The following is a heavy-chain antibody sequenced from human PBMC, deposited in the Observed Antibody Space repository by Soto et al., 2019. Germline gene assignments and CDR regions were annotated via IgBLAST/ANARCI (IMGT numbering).Heavy chain of an antibody. J-gene: IGHJ6*02. CDR2: ISYDGSNK. CDR1: GFTFSSYG. CDR3: AKDGLVGATTDYYYGMDV. Sequence: GGSLRLSCAASGFTFSSYGMHWVRQAPGKGLEWVAVISYDGSNKYYADSVKGRFTISRDNSKNTLYLQMNSLRAEDTAVYYCAKDGLVGATTDYYYGMDVWGQGTTVTV. D-gene: IGHD1-26*01. V-gene: IGHV3-30*18.